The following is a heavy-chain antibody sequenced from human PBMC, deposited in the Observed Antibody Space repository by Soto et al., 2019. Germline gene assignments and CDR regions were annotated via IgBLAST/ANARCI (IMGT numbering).Heavy chain of an antibody. V-gene: IGHV3-30-3*01. J-gene: IGHJ4*02. CDR3: AREGVDPN. CDR2: ISCDGSNK. CDR1: GFTFSSYA. Sequence: QVQLVESGGGVVQPGRSLRLSCAASGFTFSSYAMHWVRQAPGKGLEWVAVISCDGSNKYYADSVKGRFTISRDNSKNTLYLQMNSLRAEDTAVYYCAREGVDPNWGQGTLVTVSS.